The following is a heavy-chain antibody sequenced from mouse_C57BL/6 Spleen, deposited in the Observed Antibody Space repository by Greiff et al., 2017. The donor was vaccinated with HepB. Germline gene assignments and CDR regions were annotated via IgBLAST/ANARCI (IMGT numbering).Heavy chain of an antibody. CDR3: ARIYYSTYGGYFDV. Sequence: EVQLQQSGPELVKPGASVKISCKASGYSFTGYYMNWVKQSPEKSLEWIGEINPSTGGTTYNQKFKAKATLTVDKSSSTAYMQLKSLTSEDSAVYYCARIYYSTYGGYFDVWGTGTTVTVSS. CDR1: GYSFTGYY. D-gene: IGHD2-5*01. V-gene: IGHV1-42*01. CDR2: INPSTGGT. J-gene: IGHJ1*03.